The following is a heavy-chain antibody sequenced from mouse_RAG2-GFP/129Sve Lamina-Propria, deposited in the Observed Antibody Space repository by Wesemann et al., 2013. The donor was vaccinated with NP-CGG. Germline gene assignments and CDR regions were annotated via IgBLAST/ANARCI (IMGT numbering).Heavy chain of an antibody. CDR2: INPNNGGT. J-gene: IGHJ2*01. Sequence: QLQQSGPELVKPGASVKMSCKASGYSFTGYNMHWVKQSHGKSLEWIGDINPNNGGTSYNQKFKGKATLTVDKSSSTAYMELRSLTSEDSAVYYCARGLLTGNFFDYWGQGTTLTVSS. CDR1: GYSFTGYN. CDR3: ARGLLTGNFFDY. V-gene: IGHV1-18*01. D-gene: IGHD3-1*01.